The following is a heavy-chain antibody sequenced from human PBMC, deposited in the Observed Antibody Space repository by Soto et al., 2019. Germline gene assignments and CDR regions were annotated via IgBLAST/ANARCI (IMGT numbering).Heavy chain of an antibody. CDR1: GFTFSSYS. J-gene: IGHJ6*02. Sequence: PGGSLRLSCAASGFTFSSYSMNWVRQAPGKGLEWVSSISSSSSYIYYADSVKGRFTISRDNAKNSLYLQMNSLRAEDTAVYYCARFQGDLDFDWLSYGPMWYYYGMDVWGQGTTVTVSS. CDR3: ARFQGDLDFDWLSYGPMWYYYGMDV. CDR2: ISSSSSYI. V-gene: IGHV3-21*01. D-gene: IGHD3-9*01.